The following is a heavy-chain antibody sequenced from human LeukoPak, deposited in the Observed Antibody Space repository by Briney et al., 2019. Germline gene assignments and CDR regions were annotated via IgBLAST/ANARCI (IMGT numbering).Heavy chain of an antibody. CDR1: GFIFSHYG. J-gene: IGHJ4*02. CDR3: ARELSQIVWGGLDY. V-gene: IGHV3-33*05. CDR2: IQNDASTE. Sequence: GGSLRLSCAASGFIFSHYGMHWVRQAPGKGLEWVAVIQNDASTENFADSVKGRFTISRDNSKNTVFLQMNSLRVEDTAVYYCARELSQIVWGGLDYGGQGTLVSVSS. D-gene: IGHD2-21*01.